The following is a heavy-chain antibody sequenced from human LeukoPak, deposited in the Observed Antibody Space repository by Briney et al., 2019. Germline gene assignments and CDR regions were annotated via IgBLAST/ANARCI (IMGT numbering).Heavy chain of an antibody. D-gene: IGHD6-19*01. CDR3: AREKQWLVRGSFFDY. V-gene: IGHV4-30-2*01. CDR1: GGSISSGGYY. Sequence: KASQTLSLTCTVSGGSISSGGYYWSWIRQPPGKGLEWIGYIYHSGSTYYNPSLKSRVTISVDRSKNQFSLKLSSVTAADTAVYYCAREKQWLVRGSFFDYWGQGTLVTVSS. J-gene: IGHJ4*02. CDR2: IYHSGST.